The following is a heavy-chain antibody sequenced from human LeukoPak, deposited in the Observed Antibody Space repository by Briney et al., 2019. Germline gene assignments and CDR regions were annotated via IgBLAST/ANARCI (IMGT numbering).Heavy chain of an antibody. CDR2: ISWNSGNI. V-gene: IGHV3-9*01. Sequence: GGSLRLSCAASGFTFDDYAMHWVRQAPGRGLEWVSGISWNSGNIDYADSVKGRFTISRDNAKNSLYLQMNSLKAEDTAVYYCARDVGFGGYSRGIFDYWGQGTLVTVSS. D-gene: IGHD3-10*01. CDR1: GFTFDDYA. J-gene: IGHJ4*02. CDR3: ARDVGFGGYSRGIFDY.